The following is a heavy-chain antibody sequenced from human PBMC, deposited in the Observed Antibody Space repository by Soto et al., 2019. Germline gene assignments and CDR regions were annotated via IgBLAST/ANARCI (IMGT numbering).Heavy chain of an antibody. CDR1: GYSFTSYW. J-gene: IGHJ6*02. CDR3: AGGGVRGVITRTRDYYGMDV. CDR2: IYPGDSDT. Sequence: LGESLKISCKGSGYSFTSYWIGWVRQMPGKGLEWMGIIYPGDSDTRYSPSFQGQVTISADKSISTAYLQWCSLKASDTAMYYCAGGGVRGVITRTRDYYGMDVWGQGTTVTVSS. D-gene: IGHD3-10*01. V-gene: IGHV5-51*01.